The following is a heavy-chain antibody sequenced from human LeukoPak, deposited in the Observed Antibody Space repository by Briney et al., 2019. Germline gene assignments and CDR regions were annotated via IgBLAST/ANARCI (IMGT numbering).Heavy chain of an antibody. V-gene: IGHV4-59*01. CDR1: VGSITGYY. CDR2: NYYSGST. CDR3: AKANWPRIFDI. J-gene: IGHJ3*02. D-gene: IGHD7-27*01. Sequence: SETLSLTCTVSVGSITGYYWTWIRQPPGKGLEWIGFNYYSGSTNYNSSLKSRVTISVDTSKNHFSLKLSSVTATDTAIYYCAKANWPRIFDIWGQGTLVTVSS.